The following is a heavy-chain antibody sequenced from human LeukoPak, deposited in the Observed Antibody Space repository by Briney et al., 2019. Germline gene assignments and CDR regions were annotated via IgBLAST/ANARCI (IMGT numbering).Heavy chain of an antibody. CDR2: INPNSGCT. V-gene: IGHV1-2*02. J-gene: IGHJ4*02. CDR1: GYTFTDFY. D-gene: IGHD3-22*01. Sequence: ASVKVSCKASGYTFTDFYLHWVRQAPGQGLEGMGWINPNSGCTNYAQTFQGRVTMTSDTSNNTAYVELSRLRSEDTAVFYCARVRPGSGCLDYWGQGTLVTVSS. CDR3: ARVRPGSGCLDY.